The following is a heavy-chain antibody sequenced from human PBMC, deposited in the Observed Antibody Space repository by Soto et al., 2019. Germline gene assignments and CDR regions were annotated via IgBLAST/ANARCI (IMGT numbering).Heavy chain of an antibody. CDR1: GGSISSFAYY. CDR2: VYYNEKT. CDR3: VFVRFPTIIDAPKPLQPLP. Sequence: PSETLSLTCTVSGGSISSFAYYWGWIRQPPGKGLEWIGTVYYNEKTYYNPSLKSRLTISVDTGNNQFSLNLSSVTARDSTLKGRVFVRFPTIIDAPKPLQPLPWG. V-gene: IGHV4-39*01. D-gene: IGHD3-16*01. J-gene: IGHJ5*02.